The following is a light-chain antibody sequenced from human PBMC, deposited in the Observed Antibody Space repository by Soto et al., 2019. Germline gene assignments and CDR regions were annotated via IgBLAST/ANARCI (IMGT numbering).Light chain of an antibody. CDR2: GAS. J-gene: IGKJ1*01. Sequence: EIVLTQSPGTLSLSPGERATLSCRASQSVSSSYLAWYQQKPGQAPRLLIYGASSRATGIPDRFSGSGSGTDFTLTISRLEPEDFAVYYWQQYGSSSTFGQGNKVEIK. V-gene: IGKV3-20*01. CDR3: QQYGSSST. CDR1: QSVSSSY.